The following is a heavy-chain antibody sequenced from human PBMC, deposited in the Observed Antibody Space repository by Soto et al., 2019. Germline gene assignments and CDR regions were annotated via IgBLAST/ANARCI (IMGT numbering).Heavy chain of an antibody. Sequence: ASVKVSCKASGGTFSSYAISWVRQAPGQGLEWMGGIIPIFGTANYAQKFQGRVTITADESTSTAYMELSSLRSEDTAVYYCAMGYSYGFYYFDYWGQGTLVTVSS. J-gene: IGHJ4*02. CDR3: AMGYSYGFYYFDY. CDR2: IIPIFGTA. CDR1: GGTFSSYA. D-gene: IGHD5-18*01. V-gene: IGHV1-69*13.